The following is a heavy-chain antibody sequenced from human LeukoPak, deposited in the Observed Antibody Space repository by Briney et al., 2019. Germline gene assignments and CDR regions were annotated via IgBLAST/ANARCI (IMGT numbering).Heavy chain of an antibody. CDR1: GFTFSRYW. J-gene: IGHJ6*03. Sequence: GSLRLSCAASGFTFSRYWMHWVRQTPGKGLVWVSRIESDGSTTTYADSVKGRFTISRDNAKKSLYLQMNSLRAEDTALYYCAKGGIHRGYYYYYMDVWGKGTTVTISS. CDR2: IESDGSTT. CDR3: AKGGIHRGYYYYYMDV. D-gene: IGHD6-13*01. V-gene: IGHV3-74*01.